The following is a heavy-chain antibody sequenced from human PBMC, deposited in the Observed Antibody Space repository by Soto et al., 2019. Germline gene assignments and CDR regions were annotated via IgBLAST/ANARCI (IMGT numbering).Heavy chain of an antibody. CDR1: GFTFSSYA. CDR2: ISGSGGST. Sequence: PWGSLRLSCAASGFTFSSYAMIRVLQAPGKGLEWVSAISGSGGSTYYADSVKGRFTISRDNSKNTLYLQMNSLRAEDTAVYYCARVRNYYDRNYFDYWGQGTLVTVSS. J-gene: IGHJ4*02. D-gene: IGHD3-22*01. V-gene: IGHV3-23*01. CDR3: ARVRNYYDRNYFDY.